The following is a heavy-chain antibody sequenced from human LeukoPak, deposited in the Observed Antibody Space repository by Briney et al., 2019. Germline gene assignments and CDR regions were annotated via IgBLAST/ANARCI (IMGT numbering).Heavy chain of an antibody. CDR1: GFTFRTYW. Sequence: GGSLRLSCAASGFTFRTYWMHWVRQVRGKGLVWVSRINSDGNIITYADSVKGRFTISRDNTRNMVYLQMNSLTAEDSAVYYCVAGMGNYWGQGTLVSV. CDR3: VAGMGNY. V-gene: IGHV3-74*01. D-gene: IGHD1-26*01. J-gene: IGHJ4*02. CDR2: INSDGNII.